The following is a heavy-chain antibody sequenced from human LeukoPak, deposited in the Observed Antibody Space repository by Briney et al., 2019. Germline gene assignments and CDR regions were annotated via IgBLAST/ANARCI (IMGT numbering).Heavy chain of an antibody. D-gene: IGHD2-21*02. CDR2: VIPIFGTA. J-gene: IGHJ6*02. CDR3: ARSVVTAIPDYYYYGMDV. V-gene: IGHV1-69*13. CDR1: GGTFSSYA. Sequence: GASVKVSCKASGGTFSSYAISWVRQAPGQGLEWMGGVIPIFGTANYAQKFQGRVTITADESTSAAYMELSSLRSEDKAVYYCARSVVTAIPDYYYYGMDVWGQGTTVTVSS.